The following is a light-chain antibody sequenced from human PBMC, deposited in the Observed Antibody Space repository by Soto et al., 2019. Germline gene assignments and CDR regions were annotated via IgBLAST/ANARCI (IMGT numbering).Light chain of an antibody. V-gene: IGKV3-20*01. J-gene: IGKJ4*01. CDR1: QSVSSSY. Sequence: EIVLTQSPGTLSLSPGERATLPCRASQSVSSSYLAWYQQKPGQAPKVLIYRASSRATGIPDRFSGSGSGTDFTLTISRLEPEDFAVYYCQQYGSSPLTFGGGTKVDI. CDR2: RAS. CDR3: QQYGSSPLT.